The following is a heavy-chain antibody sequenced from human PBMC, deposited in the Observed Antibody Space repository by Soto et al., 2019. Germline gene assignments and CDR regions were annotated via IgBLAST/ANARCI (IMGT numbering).Heavy chain of an antibody. V-gene: IGHV3-21*01. D-gene: IGHD6-6*01. Sequence: GGSLRRSCAASGFTFSSYSMNWVRQAPGKGLEWVSSTSSSSSYIYYADSVKGRFTISRDNAKNSLYLQMNSLRAEDTAVYYCARDVRKGRPSPQTGFDYWGPVPLFPFSS. CDR3: ARDVRKGRPSPQTGFDY. J-gene: IGHJ4*02. CDR1: GFTFSSYS. CDR2: TSSSSSYI.